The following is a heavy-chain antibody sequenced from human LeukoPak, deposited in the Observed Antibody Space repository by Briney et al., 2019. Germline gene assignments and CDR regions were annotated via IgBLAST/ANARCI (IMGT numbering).Heavy chain of an antibody. CDR2: IYTTGST. Sequence: SETLSLTCTVSGGSISSYYWTWIRQPAGKGLEWIGRIYTTGSTNYNPSLNSRVTMSVDTSKNQFSLKLSSVTAADTAVYYCARQIAVASKAGFDYWGQRTLVTVSS. CDR1: GGSISSYY. CDR3: ARQIAVASKAGFDY. J-gene: IGHJ4*02. D-gene: IGHD6-19*01. V-gene: IGHV4-4*07.